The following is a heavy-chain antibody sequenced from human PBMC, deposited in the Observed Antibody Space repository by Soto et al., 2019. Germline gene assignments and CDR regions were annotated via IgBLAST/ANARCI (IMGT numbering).Heavy chain of an antibody. D-gene: IGHD3-22*01. J-gene: IGHJ4*02. CDR2: IWYDGSNK. CDR1: GFTFSSYG. Sequence: PGGSLRLSCAASGFTFSSYGMHWVRQAPGKGLEWVAVIWYDGSNKYYVDSVKGRFTISRDNSKNTLYLQMNSLRAEDTAVYYCARDDSSGYYRFDYWGQGTLVTVSS. V-gene: IGHV3-33*01. CDR3: ARDDSSGYYRFDY.